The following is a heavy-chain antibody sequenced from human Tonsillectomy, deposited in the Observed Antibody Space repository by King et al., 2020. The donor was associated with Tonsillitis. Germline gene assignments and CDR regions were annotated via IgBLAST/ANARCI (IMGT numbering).Heavy chain of an antibody. Sequence: QLVQSGAEVKKPGESLKISCKGSGYSFTSYWIGWVRQMPGKGLEWLGLINPGDSDTRYSPSFQGQVTISADKSISTAYLQWSSLKASDTAIFYCARPTQWELAGCDYWGQGTLVTVSS. D-gene: IGHD1-26*01. J-gene: IGHJ4*02. CDR3: ARPTQWELAGCDY. CDR1: GYSFTSYW. CDR2: INPGDSDT. V-gene: IGHV5-51*01.